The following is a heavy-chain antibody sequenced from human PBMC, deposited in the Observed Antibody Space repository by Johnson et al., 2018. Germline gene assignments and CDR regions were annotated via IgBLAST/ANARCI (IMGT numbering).Heavy chain of an antibody. J-gene: IGHJ3*02. Sequence: QLVESGPEVKKPGTSVKVPCKASGFTFTSSAVQWVRQARGQRLEWIGWIVVGSGNPNYAQKFQGRVTITADEATSPAYMELSSLRPDETAVYSCGREMDMTDRHAFDIWGQGTMVTVSS. D-gene: IGHD2-2*03. CDR2: IVVGSGNP. CDR3: GREMDMTDRHAFDI. V-gene: IGHV1-58*01. CDR1: GFTFTSSA.